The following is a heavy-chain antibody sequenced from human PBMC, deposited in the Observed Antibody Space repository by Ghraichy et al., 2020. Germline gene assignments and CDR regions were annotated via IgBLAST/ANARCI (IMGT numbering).Heavy chain of an antibody. V-gene: IGHV4-4*07. Sequence: SETLSLTCTVSGGSIGSYYWNWIRQPAGKGLELIGRIHASGTTLYNPSLKSRVTLSVDTSRNQFSLKLTSVTAADTAVYYCARGGAGSTPHTHFDYWGQGTQVTVSS. CDR2: IHASGTT. D-gene: IGHD1-1*01. CDR3: ARGGAGSTPHTHFDY. CDR1: GGSIGSYY. J-gene: IGHJ4*02.